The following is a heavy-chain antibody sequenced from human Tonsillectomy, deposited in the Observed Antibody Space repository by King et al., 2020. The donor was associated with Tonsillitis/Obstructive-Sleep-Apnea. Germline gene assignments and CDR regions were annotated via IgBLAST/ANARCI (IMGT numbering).Heavy chain of an antibody. J-gene: IGHJ3*01. CDR3: ARGLGPSGHFSSGYFDAFDL. CDR2: INPSNGDT. CDR1: GYTFTSYY. V-gene: IGHV1-46*01. Sequence: QLVQSGAEVKSPGASVKLSCKASGYTFTSYYMYWVRQAPGQGLEWMGIINPSNGDTTYAQKFQGRVMMTSDTSTTTMYMELSSLRYGDTAVYYCARGLGPSGHFSSGYFDAFDLWGQGTMVTVSS. D-gene: IGHD3-3*02.